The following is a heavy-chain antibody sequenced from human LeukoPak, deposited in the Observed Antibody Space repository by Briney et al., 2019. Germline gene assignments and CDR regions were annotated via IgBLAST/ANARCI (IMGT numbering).Heavy chain of an antibody. D-gene: IGHD6-13*01. J-gene: IGHJ4*02. V-gene: IGHV3-73*01. CDR2: IRSKANSYAT. CDR3: TRLSFSSSWQD. Sequence: GGSLRLSCAASGFTFSGSVMHWVRQASGKGLEWVGRIRSKANSYATAYAASVKGRCTISRDDSKNTAYVQMNSLKTEDTAVYYCTRLSFSSSWQDWGQGTLVTVSS. CDR1: GFTFSGSV.